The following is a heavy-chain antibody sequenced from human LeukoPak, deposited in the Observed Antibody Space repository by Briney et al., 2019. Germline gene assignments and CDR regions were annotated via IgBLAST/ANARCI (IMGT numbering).Heavy chain of an antibody. CDR3: ARSRSAAVGYALDY. CDR1: CFTLSHNH. Sequence: GGSLRLPCGVSCFTLSHNHMRWLRQAPGKGLECVSVIYSGGTTYYADSVKGRFTISRDNSKNTLYLQMNSLRAEDTAVYYCARSRSAAVGYALDYRGQGTLVTVSS. J-gene: IGHJ4*02. D-gene: IGHD5-12*01. CDR2: IYSGGTT. V-gene: IGHV3-53*01.